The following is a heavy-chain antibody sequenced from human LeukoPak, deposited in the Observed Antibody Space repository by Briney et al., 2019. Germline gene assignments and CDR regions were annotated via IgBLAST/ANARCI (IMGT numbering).Heavy chain of an antibody. J-gene: IGHJ4*02. CDR2: INHSGST. CDR3: ARDDDYSNYNPFDY. V-gene: IGHV4-34*01. CDR1: GVSFSGYY. Sequence: PSETLSLTCAVYGVSFSGYYWSWIRQPPGKGLEWIGEINHSGSTNYNPSLKSRVTISVDTSKNQFSLKLSSVTAADTAVYYCARDDDYSNYNPFDYWGQGTLVTVSS. D-gene: IGHD4-11*01.